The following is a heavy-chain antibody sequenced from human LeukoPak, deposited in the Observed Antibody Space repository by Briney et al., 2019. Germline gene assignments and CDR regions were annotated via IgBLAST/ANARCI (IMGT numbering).Heavy chain of an antibody. CDR1: GFTFSSYW. CDR2: ISDGGSTT. V-gene: IGHV3-74*01. CDR3: SRSAYYDGSGNYYDY. J-gene: IGHJ4*02. D-gene: IGHD3-22*01. Sequence: GGSLRLSCAATGFTFSSYWMHWVRQAPGKGLVWVSRISDGGSTTTYADSVKGRFTISRDNAKNTLYLQMNGLRAEDTAVYYCSRSAYYDGSGNYYDYWGQGTLVTVSS.